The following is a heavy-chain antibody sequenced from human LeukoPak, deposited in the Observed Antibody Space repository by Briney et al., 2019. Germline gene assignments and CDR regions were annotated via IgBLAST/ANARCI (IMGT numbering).Heavy chain of an antibody. CDR2: IIPIFGTA. J-gene: IGHJ4*02. V-gene: IGHV1-69*13. Sequence: SVKVSCKASGGTFSSYAVSWVRQAPGQGLEWMGGIIPIFGTANYAQKFQGRVTITADESTSTAYMELSSLRSEDTAVYYCARNKEYSSSPIYYWGQGTLVTVSS. CDR1: GGTFSSYA. CDR3: ARNKEYSSSPIYY. D-gene: IGHD6-6*01.